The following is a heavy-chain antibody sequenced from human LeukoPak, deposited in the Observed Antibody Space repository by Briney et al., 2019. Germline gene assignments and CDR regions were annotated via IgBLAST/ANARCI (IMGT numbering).Heavy chain of an antibody. J-gene: IGHJ4*02. V-gene: IGHV4-34*01. CDR3: ARGRRVYIVVVVAAPYYFDY. CDR1: GGSFSGYY. D-gene: IGHD2-15*01. Sequence: SETLSLTCAVYGGSFSGYYWSWIRQPPGKGLEWIGEINHSGSTNYNPSLKSRVTIPVDTSKNQFSLKLSSVTAADTAVYYCARGRRVYIVVVVAAPYYFDYWGQGTLVTVSS. CDR2: INHSGST.